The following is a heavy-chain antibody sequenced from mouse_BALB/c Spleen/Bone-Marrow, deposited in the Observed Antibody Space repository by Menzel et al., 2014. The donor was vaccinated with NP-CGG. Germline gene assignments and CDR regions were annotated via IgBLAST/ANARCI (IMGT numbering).Heavy chain of an antibody. V-gene: IGHV1-69*01. CDR1: GYTFTDNW. CDR2: IDTSDSYT. J-gene: IGHJ4*01. D-gene: IGHD2-4*01. Sequence: QLQQSGAELGMPGASVKMSCRASGYTFTDNWIYWVKQRPGQGLEWIGAIDTSDSYTNYNQKFMGKASLTVDASSSTAYMQVSSLTSDDSAVYYCARGGHDFSLDYWGQGTSVTVSS. CDR3: ARGGHDFSLDY.